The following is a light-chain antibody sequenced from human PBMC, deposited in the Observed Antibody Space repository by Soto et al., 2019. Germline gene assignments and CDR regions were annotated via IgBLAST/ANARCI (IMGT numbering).Light chain of an antibody. V-gene: IGLV1-40*01. CDR2: GNT. J-gene: IGLJ2*01. Sequence: QSVLTQPPSVSGAPGQRVTISCTGSSSNIGAGYDVQWYQQLPGAAPRLLIFGNTNRPSGVPDRFSGSRSGTSAPLAISGLQAEDEADYYCQSYDISLSVSVVFGGGTKLTVL. CDR1: SSNIGAGYD. CDR3: QSYDISLSVSVV.